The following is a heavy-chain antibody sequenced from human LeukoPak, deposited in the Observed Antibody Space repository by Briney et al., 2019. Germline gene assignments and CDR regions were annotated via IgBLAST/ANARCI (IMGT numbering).Heavy chain of an antibody. CDR1: GFTFSXXX. J-gene: IGHJ4*02. CDR3: ARDRLDIVATIRAFDY. V-gene: IGHV3-21*01. Sequence: GGSLRLSCAASGFTFSXXXXXXXRXXXXXXXXXXXXXSRSGXXIYYADSXXXXXXXXRDSAKNSLYLQMNSLRAEDTAVYYCARDRLDIVATIRAFDYWGQGTLVTVSS. D-gene: IGHD5-12*01. CDR2: XSRSGXXI.